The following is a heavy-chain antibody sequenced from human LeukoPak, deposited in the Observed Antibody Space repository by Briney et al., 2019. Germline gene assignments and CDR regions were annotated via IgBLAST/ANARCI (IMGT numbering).Heavy chain of an antibody. CDR3: ARLSRGSLDDACDI. CDR2: ISGSGGST. V-gene: IGHV3-23*01. CDR1: GFTFSSYG. Sequence: GGSLRLSCAASGFTFSSYGMSWVRQAPGKGLEWVSAISGSGGSTYYADSVKGRFTISRDNSKNTLYLQMNSLSAEDTAVYYCARLSRGSLDDACDIRGQRTMFTASS. D-gene: IGHD1-26*01. J-gene: IGHJ3*02.